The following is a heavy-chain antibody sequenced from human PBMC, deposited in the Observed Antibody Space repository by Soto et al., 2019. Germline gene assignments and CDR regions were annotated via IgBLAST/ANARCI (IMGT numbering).Heavy chain of an antibody. V-gene: IGHV4-34*01. CDR2: INHSGST. CDR1: GGSFSGYY. J-gene: IGHJ5*02. D-gene: IGHD3-10*01. CDR3: ARVLLWFGELLYVRRYNWFDP. Sequence: SETLSLTCAVYGGSFSGYYWSWIRQPPGKGLEWIGEINHSGSTNYNPSLKSRVTISVDTSKNQFSLKLSSVTAAGTAVYYCARVLLWFGELLYVRRYNWFDPWGQGTLVTVSS.